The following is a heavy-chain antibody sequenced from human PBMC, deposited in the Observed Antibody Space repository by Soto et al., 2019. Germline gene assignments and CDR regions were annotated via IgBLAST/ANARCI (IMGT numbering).Heavy chain of an antibody. CDR2: ISWSSDDV. Sequence: EVQLVESGGGVVQFGRSLRLSCEASGFPFDDHAMHWVRQVPGKGLEWVSGISWSSDDVGYVGSVKGRFTISRDSVRNFQWLQMDRLTSAASTVYFSAKDRKSDFLGSWGLGRWGRGTVVSVS. J-gene: IGHJ4*02. CDR1: GFPFDDHA. V-gene: IGHV3-9*01. D-gene: IGHD7-27*01. CDR3: AKDRKSDFLGSWGLGR.